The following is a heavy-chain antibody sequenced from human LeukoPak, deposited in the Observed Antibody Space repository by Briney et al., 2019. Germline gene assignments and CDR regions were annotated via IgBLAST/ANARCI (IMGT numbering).Heavy chain of an antibody. D-gene: IGHD3-22*01. V-gene: IGHV1-2*02. CDR1: GYTFSDYY. Sequence: ASVKVSCKASGYTFSDYYLHWLRQAPGQGLEWMGWMHPNSGGTNYAQKFQGRVTMTRDTSITTAYMDLSRLTSDDTALYYCASLAHFDGSTYYPDFWGQGTLVTVSS. J-gene: IGHJ4*02. CDR2: MHPNSGGT. CDR3: ASLAHFDGSTYYPDF.